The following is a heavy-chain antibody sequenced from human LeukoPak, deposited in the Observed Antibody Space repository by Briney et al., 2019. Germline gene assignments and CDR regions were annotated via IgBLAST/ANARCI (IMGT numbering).Heavy chain of an antibody. J-gene: IGHJ4*02. CDR3: ARDPASY. CDR1: GFTFNSYS. Sequence: GGSLRLSCAASGFTFNSYSMNWVRQAPGKGLEWVSYISFSSNTIYYADSVKGRFTISRDNDKNSLYLQMNNLGAEDTAMYYCARDPASYWGRGTLVTVSS. CDR2: ISFSSNTI. V-gene: IGHV3-48*01.